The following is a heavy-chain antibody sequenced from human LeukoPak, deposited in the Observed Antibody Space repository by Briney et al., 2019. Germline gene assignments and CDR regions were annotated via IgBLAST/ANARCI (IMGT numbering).Heavy chain of an antibody. Sequence: PSETLSLTCTISGGSLGTYFWSWIRQPPGKGLEWIGYVSYSGNTNYNSSLKSRLTISVDPSEKQFFLNLTSATAADTAVYFCVREAAVGYYFDSWGQGTPVTVSS. CDR3: VREAAVGYYFDS. J-gene: IGHJ4*02. CDR2: VSYSGNT. V-gene: IGHV4-59*01. CDR1: GGSLGTYF. D-gene: IGHD1-26*01.